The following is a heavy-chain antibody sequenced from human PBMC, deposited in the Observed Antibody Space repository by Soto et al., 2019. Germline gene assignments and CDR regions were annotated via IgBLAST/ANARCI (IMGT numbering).Heavy chain of an antibody. D-gene: IGHD3-22*01. CDR3: ARGGTYYDSRGGFDY. CDR2: IIPIFDTA. J-gene: IGHJ4*02. V-gene: IGHV1-69*13. Sequence: ASVKVSCKTSGGTFSSYAISWVRQAPGQGLEWMGGIIPIFDTANYAQKFQGRVTITADESTSTAYMELSSLRSEDTAVYYCARGGTYYDSRGGFDYWGQGTLVTVS. CDR1: GGTFSSYA.